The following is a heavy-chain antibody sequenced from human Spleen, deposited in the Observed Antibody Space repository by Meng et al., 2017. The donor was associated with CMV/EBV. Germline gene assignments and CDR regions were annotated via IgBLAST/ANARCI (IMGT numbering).Heavy chain of an antibody. CDR2: ISSDGTTK. CDR3: ARDRDCGGDCYPSYFDY. J-gene: IGHJ4*02. Sequence: GESLKISCTASGFTFSSNAMHWVRQAPGKGLEWVALISSDGTTKYYADSVKGRFTISRDNSKNTLYLQMNSLRAEDTAVYYCARDRDCGGDCYPSYFDYWGQGTLVTVSS. V-gene: IGHV3-30*04. CDR1: GFTFSSNA. D-gene: IGHD2-21*01.